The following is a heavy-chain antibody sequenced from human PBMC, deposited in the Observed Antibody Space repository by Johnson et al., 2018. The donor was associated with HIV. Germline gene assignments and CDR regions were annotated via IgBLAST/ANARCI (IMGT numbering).Heavy chain of an antibody. D-gene: IGHD1-14*01. Sequence: QVQLMESGGGVVQPGRSLRLSCAASGFTFSSYAMHWVRQAPGKGLEWVAVISYDGSNKYYADSVKGRFTISRDNSKNTLYLQMNSLRAEDTAVYYCARGVSPERQAGPDAFDIWGQGTMVTVSS. J-gene: IGHJ3*02. CDR2: ISYDGSNK. CDR3: ARGVSPERQAGPDAFDI. V-gene: IGHV3-30*04. CDR1: GFTFSSYA.